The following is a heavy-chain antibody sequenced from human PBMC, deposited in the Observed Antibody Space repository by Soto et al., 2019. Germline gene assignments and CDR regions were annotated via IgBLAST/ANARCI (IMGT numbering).Heavy chain of an antibody. CDR3: GRSRTDSYAMDV. CDR2: ISPCSGRT. V-gene: IGHV1-18*01. Sequence: GXSVQGSCKASGYSFCNYGIAWVRQAPGRGPEWMGWISPCSGRTNYAQSVKGRAVMPRDISTNTVYLELRSLRSDDTAIYYCGRSRTDSYAMDVWGQGTKVTVSS. J-gene: IGHJ6*02. CDR1: GYSFCNYG. D-gene: IGHD2-8*02.